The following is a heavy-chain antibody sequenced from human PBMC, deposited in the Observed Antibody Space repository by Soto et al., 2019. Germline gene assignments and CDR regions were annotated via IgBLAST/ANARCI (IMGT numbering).Heavy chain of an antibody. CDR3: ARETYYDYWSRPYYGMDV. J-gene: IGHJ6*02. D-gene: IGHD3-3*01. V-gene: IGHV3-30-3*01. CDR2: ISYDGSNK. CDR1: GFTFSSYA. Sequence: QVQLVESGGGVVQPGRSLRLSCAASGFTFSSYAMHWVRQAPGKGLEWVAVISYDGSNKYYADSVKGRFTISRDNSKKTLYLQMNSRRAEDTAVYYCARETYYDYWSRPYYGMDVWGQGTTVTVSS.